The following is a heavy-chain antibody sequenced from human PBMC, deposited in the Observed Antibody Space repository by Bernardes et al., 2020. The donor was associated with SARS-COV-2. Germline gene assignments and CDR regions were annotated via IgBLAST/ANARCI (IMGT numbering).Heavy chain of an antibody. CDR2: VSSNGGTA. D-gene: IGHD2-2*01. V-gene: IGHV3-64*01. J-gene: IGHJ4*02. CDR1: GFTFSTYA. Sequence: GGSLRLSCTASGFTFSTYAMHWVRQAPGRGLEYVSAVSSNGGTAYYANSVKGRFTISRDNFENSLYLQMSSLRVEDTAVYYCARLSKYADYYFDHWGQGTLVTVSS. CDR3: ARLSKYADYYFDH.